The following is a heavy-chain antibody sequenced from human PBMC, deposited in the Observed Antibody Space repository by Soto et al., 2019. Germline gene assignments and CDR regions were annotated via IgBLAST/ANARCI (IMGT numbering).Heavy chain of an antibody. CDR2: IGTAADT. J-gene: IGHJ4*02. Sequence: EEQLVESGGGLAQPGGSQRLSCAASGFTFRTNDMHWVRQAPGKGLEWVAGIGTAADTYYPDSVKGRFTISRDNAKSSLYLQMKSLRAGDTAVYYCARGWLRRGYLDYWGQGTLVTVSS. V-gene: IGHV3-13*04. CDR3: ARGWLRRGYLDY. D-gene: IGHD5-12*01. CDR1: GFTFRTND.